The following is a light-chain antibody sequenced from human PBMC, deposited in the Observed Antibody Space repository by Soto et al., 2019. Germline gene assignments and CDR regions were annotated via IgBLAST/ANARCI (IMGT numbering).Light chain of an antibody. V-gene: IGLV2-14*01. CDR1: SSDVGGYNY. CDR3: SSYTSSSPL. Sequence: QSALTQPASVSGSPGQSITISCTGTSSDVGGYNYVSWYRQHPGKAPKLMIYEVSNRPSGVSNRFSGSKSGNTASLTISGLQAEDEADYYCSSYTSSSPLFGGGTKLTVL. CDR2: EVS. J-gene: IGLJ2*01.